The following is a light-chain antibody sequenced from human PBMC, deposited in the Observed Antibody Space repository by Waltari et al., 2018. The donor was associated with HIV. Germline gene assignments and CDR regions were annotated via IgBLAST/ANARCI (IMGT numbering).Light chain of an antibody. V-gene: IGLV2-11*01. CDR2: DVS. Sequence: QSALTQPRSVSGSPGQSVTISCPGTSSDVGVYNFVSWYQQHPGKAPKLMSYDVSKRPSGVPDRFSGSKSGNTASLTISGLQAEDEADYYCCSYAGSYPVVFGGGTKLTVL. CDR1: SSDVGVYNF. CDR3: CSYAGSYPVV. J-gene: IGLJ2*01.